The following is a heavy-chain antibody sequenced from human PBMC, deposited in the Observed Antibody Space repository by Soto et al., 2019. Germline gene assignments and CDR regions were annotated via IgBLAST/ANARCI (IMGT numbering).Heavy chain of an antibody. Sequence: GGSLRLSCAASGFTFSNAWMSWVRQAPGKGLEWVGHIKSKTDGGTTDYAAPVKGRFTISRDDSKNTLYLQMNSLKTEDTAVYYCTTFSIAAAGYGRGPWGQGTLVTVSS. CDR1: GFTFSNAW. CDR3: TTFSIAAAGYGRGP. D-gene: IGHD6-13*01. CDR2: IKSKTDGGTT. V-gene: IGHV3-15*01. J-gene: IGHJ5*02.